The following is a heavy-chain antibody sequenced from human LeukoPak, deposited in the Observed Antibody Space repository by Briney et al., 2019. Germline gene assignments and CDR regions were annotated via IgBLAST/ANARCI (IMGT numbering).Heavy chain of an antibody. J-gene: IGHJ4*02. CDR3: ARISHFYDSTEVFDY. CDR2: ILYDGSNK. Sequence: PGGSLRLSCAVSGFTFSNYDMDWVRQAPGKGLEWLALILYDGSNKYYADSVKGRFTISRDNSKNTLYLQMNSLRAEDTAVYYCARISHFYDSTEVFDYWGQGTLVTVSS. D-gene: IGHD3-22*01. CDR1: GFTFSNYD. V-gene: IGHV3-30*03.